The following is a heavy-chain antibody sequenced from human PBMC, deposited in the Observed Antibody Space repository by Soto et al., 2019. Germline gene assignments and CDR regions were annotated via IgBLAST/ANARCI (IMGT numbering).Heavy chain of an antibody. V-gene: IGHV3-7*03. Sequence: GGSLRLSCGASGFTFRSYWMSWVRQAPGKGLEWVASIKQDGSEKYYVDSVKGRFTISRDNAKNSLYLPMNSLRAEDTAVSYCARAPTLLRFRELPDHAFDIWGQGTMVTVSS. J-gene: IGHJ3*02. CDR3: ARAPTLLRFRELPDHAFDI. CDR2: IKQDGSEK. CDR1: GFTFRSYW. D-gene: IGHD3-10*01.